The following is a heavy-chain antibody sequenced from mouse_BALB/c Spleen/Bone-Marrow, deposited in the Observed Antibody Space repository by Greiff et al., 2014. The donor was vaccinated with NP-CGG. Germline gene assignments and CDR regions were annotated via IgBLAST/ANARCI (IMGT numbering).Heavy chain of an antibody. CDR1: GFNIKDTY. CDR2: IDPANGNT. J-gene: IGHJ1*01. CDR3: ASYYYGRYFDV. Sequence: VQLQQSGAELVKPGASVKLSCTASGFNIKDTYMHWVKQRPEQGLEWIGRIDPANGNTKYVPKFQGKATITADTSSNTAYLQLSSLTSEDTAVYYCASYYYGRYFDVWGAGTTVTVSS. V-gene: IGHV14-3*02. D-gene: IGHD1-1*01.